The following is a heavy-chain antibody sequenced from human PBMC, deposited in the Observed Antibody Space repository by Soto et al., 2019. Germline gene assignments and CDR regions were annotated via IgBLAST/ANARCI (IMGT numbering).Heavy chain of an antibody. D-gene: IGHD2-15*01. Sequence: QVQLVEAGGGVVQPGRSLRLSCAASGFTFSNYAMYWVRQAPGKGLEWVAVISYEGNNKYYADSVKGRFTIPRDNSRNALYLQMNSLRAPDTAVYYCARAGCDGGTCYTLVGLRHGMDVWGQGTTVTVSS. CDR3: ARAGCDGGTCYTLVGLRHGMDV. CDR2: ISYEGNNK. J-gene: IGHJ6*02. CDR1: GFTFSNYA. V-gene: IGHV3-30-3*01.